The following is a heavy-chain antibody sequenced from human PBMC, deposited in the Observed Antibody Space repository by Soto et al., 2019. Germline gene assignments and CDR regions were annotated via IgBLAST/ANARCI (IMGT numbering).Heavy chain of an antibody. CDR1: GGSISSGGYS. CDR3: ARGGITMVRGVIIGPSGDNWFDP. V-gene: IGHV4-30-2*01. J-gene: IGHJ5*02. Sequence: SETLSLTCAVSGGSISSGGYSWSWIRQPPGKGLEWIGYIYHSGSTYYNPSLKSRVTISVDRSKNQFSLKLSSVTAADTAVYYCARGGITMVRGVIIGPSGDNWFDPWGQGTLVTVSS. D-gene: IGHD3-10*01. CDR2: IYHSGST.